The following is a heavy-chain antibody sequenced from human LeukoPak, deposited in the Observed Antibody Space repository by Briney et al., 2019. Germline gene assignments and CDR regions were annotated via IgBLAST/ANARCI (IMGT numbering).Heavy chain of an antibody. V-gene: IGHV4-59*08. CDR1: SGSFSGYY. J-gene: IGHJ2*01. Sequence: SETLSLTCAVYSGSFSGYYWSWIRQSPGKGLEWVGYVYNSGDTGKNPSLKSRVTILLDTSKNQCSLKLTSVSAADTAVYYCARLKLGAYFDLWGRGTLVTVSS. D-gene: IGHD3-16*01. CDR2: VYNSGDT. CDR3: ARLKLGAYFDL.